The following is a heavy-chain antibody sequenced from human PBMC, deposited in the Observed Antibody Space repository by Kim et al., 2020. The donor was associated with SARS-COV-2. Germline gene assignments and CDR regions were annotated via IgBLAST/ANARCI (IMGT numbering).Heavy chain of an antibody. J-gene: IGHJ6*02. D-gene: IGHD5-12*01. CDR3: ARDFEYSGYEDYYYYGMDV. CDR1: GFTFSSYG. Sequence: GGSLRLSCAASGFTFSSYGMHWVRQAPGKGLEWVAVIWYDGSNKYYADSVKGRFTISRDNSKNTLYLQMNSLRAEDTAVYYCARDFEYSGYEDYYYYGMDVWGQGTTVTVSS. CDR2: IWYDGSNK. V-gene: IGHV3-33*01.